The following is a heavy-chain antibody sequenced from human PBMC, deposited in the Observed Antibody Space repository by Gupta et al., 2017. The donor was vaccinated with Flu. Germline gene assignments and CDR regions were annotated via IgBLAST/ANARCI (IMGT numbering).Heavy chain of an antibody. CDR2: INRDGSVI. J-gene: IGHJ5*01. V-gene: IGHV3-7*01. CDR1: GFALSDYW. CDR3: ARDVGSGDYDS. Sequence: EVQLVESGGGWVQPGGSLRLSCGGVGFALSDYWMGWVRQAPGKGPELVANINRDGSVINYMDFVRGRFTISRDNAKNAVYFQMNSLRVDDTAVYYCARDVGSGDYDSWGQGTLVTVSS. D-gene: IGHD4-17*01.